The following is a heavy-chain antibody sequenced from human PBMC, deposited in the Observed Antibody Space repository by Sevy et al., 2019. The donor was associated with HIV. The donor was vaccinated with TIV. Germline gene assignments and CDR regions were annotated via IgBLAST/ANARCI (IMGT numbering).Heavy chain of an antibody. V-gene: IGHV1-2*02. CDR2: INPKIGGT. CDR1: GYIFTDHY. CDR3: AKSSQTTFLFTDY. D-gene: IGHD1-1*01. J-gene: IGHJ4*01. Sequence: ASVKVSCKASGYIFTDHYIHWVRQAPGQGLEWMGWINPKIGGTNYAQQLRGRVTMTSDTSISTAFMELNSLTSDDTPVYFCAKSSQTTFLFTDYWGQGALVTVSS.